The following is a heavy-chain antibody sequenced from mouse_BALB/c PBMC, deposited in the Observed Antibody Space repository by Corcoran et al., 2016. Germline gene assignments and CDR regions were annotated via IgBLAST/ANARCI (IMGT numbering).Heavy chain of an antibody. J-gene: IGHJ3*01. CDR3: ASRDYGNYLAWCAY. V-gene: IGHV14-3*02. CDR2: IDPANGNT. CDR1: GFNIKDTY. Sequence: EVQLQQSGAELVKPGASVKLSCTASGFNIKDTYMHWVKQRPEQGLEWIGRIDPANGNTKYDPKFQGKATITADTSSNTAYLQLSSLTSEDTAVYYCASRDYGNYLAWCAYWGQGTLVTVSA. D-gene: IGHD2-1*01.